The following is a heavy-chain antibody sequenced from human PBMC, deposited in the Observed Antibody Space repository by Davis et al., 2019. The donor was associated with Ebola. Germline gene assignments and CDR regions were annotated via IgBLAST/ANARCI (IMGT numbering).Heavy chain of an antibody. CDR2: ISSSGSTI. CDR1: GFTFDDYA. CDR3: ARANSNYEYGMDV. V-gene: IGHV3-48*03. D-gene: IGHD4-11*01. Sequence: GESLKISCAASGFTFDDYAMHWVRQAPGKGLEWVSYISSSGSTIYYADSVKGRFTISRDNAKNSLYLQMNSLRAEDTAVYYCARANSNYEYGMDVWGQGTTVTVSS. J-gene: IGHJ6*02.